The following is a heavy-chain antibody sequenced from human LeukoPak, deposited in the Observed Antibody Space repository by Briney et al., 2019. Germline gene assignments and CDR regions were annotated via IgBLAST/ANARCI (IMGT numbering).Heavy chain of an antibody. CDR2: IYYSGST. Sequence: SETLSLTCTVSGGSISSSSYYWGWVRQPPGKGLEWIGSIYYSGSTYYNPSLKSRVTISVDTSKNQFSLKLSSVTAADTAVYYCAISPYYYDSSGYSPLIPPTIWGQGTMVTVSS. V-gene: IGHV4-39*01. J-gene: IGHJ3*02. CDR1: GGSISSSSYY. CDR3: AISPYYYDSSGYSPLIPPTI. D-gene: IGHD3-22*01.